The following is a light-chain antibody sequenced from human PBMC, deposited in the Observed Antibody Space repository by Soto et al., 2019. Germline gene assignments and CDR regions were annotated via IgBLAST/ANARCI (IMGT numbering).Light chain of an antibody. CDR2: EVS. CDR3: SSYTLRNTLVL. V-gene: IGLV2-14*01. Sequence: QSALTQPASVSGSPGQSITNSCTGTSSDDGGYNFVSWYQQHPGKAPRLIIYEVSSRPSGVSYRFSGSKSGNTASLTISGLQAEDEADYYCSSYTLRNTLVLFGGGTQLTVL. J-gene: IGLJ3*02. CDR1: SSDDGGYNF.